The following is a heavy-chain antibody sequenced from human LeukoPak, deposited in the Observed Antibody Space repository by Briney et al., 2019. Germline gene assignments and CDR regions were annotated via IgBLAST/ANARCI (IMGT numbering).Heavy chain of an antibody. J-gene: IGHJ5*02. Sequence: GASVKVSCKASGYTFTGYYMHWVRQAPGQGLEWMGWINPNSGGTNYAQKFQGRVTMTRDTSISTAYMELSRLRSDDTAVYYCARYLYYYGSGSYSWFDPWAREPWSPSPQ. CDR2: INPNSGGT. CDR3: ARYLYYYGSGSYSWFDP. CDR1: GYTFTGYY. D-gene: IGHD3-10*01. V-gene: IGHV1-2*02.